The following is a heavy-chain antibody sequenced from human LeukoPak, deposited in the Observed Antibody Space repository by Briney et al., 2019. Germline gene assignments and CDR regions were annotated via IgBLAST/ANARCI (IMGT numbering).Heavy chain of an antibody. D-gene: IGHD3-22*01. J-gene: IGHJ1*01. CDR1: GYTFTNYY. CDR2: INPSGGST. V-gene: IGHV1-46*04. Sequence: ASVKVSCKTSGYTFTNYYMHWVRQAPGQGLEWVGIINPSGGSTNYAQKLQGRVTMTRDMSTSTVYMELSSLRSDDTAVYYCARGGNEVVADAEYFQHWGQGTLVTVSS. CDR3: ARGGNEVVADAEYFQH.